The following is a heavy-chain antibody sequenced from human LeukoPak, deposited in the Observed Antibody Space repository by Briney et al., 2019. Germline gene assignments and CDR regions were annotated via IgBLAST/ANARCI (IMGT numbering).Heavy chain of an antibody. CDR3: AKDRGDFWSGYLDH. V-gene: IGHV3-43*01. CDR1: GCTFDDYT. Sequence: GSLRLSCAASGCTFDDYTMHWVRQAPGKGLEWVSLISWDGGSTYYADSVKGRFTISRDNSKNSLYLQMNSLRTEDTALYYCAKDRGDFWSGYLDHWGQGTLVTVSS. CDR2: ISWDGGST. D-gene: IGHD3-3*01. J-gene: IGHJ4*02.